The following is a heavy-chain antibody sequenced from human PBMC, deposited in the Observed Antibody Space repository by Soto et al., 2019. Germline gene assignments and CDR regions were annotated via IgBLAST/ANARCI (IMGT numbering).Heavy chain of an antibody. D-gene: IGHD2-2*01. CDR2: IIPAFGTA. V-gene: IGHV1-69*06. CDR3: ARGRDQLPVGLYFDT. CDR1: GGTFNSYL. Sequence: QVQLVQSGAEVKNPGSSVKVSCKTSGGTFNSYLIDWVRQAPGQGLEWMGGIIPAFGTAKYAQKLQGRVTITADKSTTTAYMELRTLTSEDTAVYYCARGRDQLPVGLYFDTWGQGTLFNVSS. J-gene: IGHJ4*02.